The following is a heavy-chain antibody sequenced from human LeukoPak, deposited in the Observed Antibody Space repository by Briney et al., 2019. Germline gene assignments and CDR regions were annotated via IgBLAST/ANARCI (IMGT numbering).Heavy chain of an antibody. D-gene: IGHD1-1*01. V-gene: IGHV3-48*03. J-gene: IGHJ4*02. Sequence: GGSLRLSCAASGFTFSSYYEMNWVRQAPGEGLEWVSYISSSGSTIKYADSVKGRFTISRDNAKNSLYLQMNSLRAEDTAVYYCATKLTGTTYFDYWGQGTLVTVSS. CDR1: GFTFSSYYE. CDR2: ISSSGSTI. CDR3: ATKLTGTTYFDY.